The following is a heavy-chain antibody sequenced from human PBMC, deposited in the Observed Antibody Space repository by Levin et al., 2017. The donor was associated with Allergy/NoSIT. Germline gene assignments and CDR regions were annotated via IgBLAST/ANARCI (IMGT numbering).Heavy chain of an antibody. CDR1: GFTFGSYS. V-gene: IGHV3-21*01. CDR3: AHIVVVVAADFFDV. CDR2: ISRGSTHI. J-gene: IGHJ3*01. D-gene: IGHD2-15*01. Sequence: GESLKISCAASGFTFGSYSMNWVRQAPGKGLEWISSISRGSTHIYYADSVKGRFTISRDDSKNSLFLEMNSLRAEDTAVYFCAHIVVVVAADFFDVWGHGTMVTVSS.